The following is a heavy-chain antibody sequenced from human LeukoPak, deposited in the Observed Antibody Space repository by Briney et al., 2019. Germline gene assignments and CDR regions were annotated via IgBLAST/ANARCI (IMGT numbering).Heavy chain of an antibody. CDR3: AKSRKTVKYDSSGYYDY. Sequence: PGGSLRLSCAASGFTFSSYAMSWVRQAPGKGLEWVSAISGSGGSTYYADSVKGRFTISRDNSKNTLYLQMNSLRAEDTAVYYCAKSRKTVKYDSSGYYDYWGQGTLVTVSS. D-gene: IGHD3-22*01. CDR1: GFTFSSYA. V-gene: IGHV3-23*01. CDR2: ISGSGGST. J-gene: IGHJ4*02.